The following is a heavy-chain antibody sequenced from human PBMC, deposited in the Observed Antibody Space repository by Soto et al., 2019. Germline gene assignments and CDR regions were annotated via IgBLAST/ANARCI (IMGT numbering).Heavy chain of an antibody. CDR1: GFIFRRYA. V-gene: IGHV3-30-3*01. CDR2: ISDDGSTK. CDR3: TRADLTVTLSVFDP. J-gene: IGHJ5*02. D-gene: IGHD4-17*01. Sequence: QVQLVESGGGVVQPGRSLRLSCAASGFIFRRYAMHWVRQAPGKGLEWVALISDDGSTKYYADSVKGRFTISRDNSKNTLYLQMNSLSAEDTAVYYCTRADLTVTLSVFDPWGQGTLVTVSS.